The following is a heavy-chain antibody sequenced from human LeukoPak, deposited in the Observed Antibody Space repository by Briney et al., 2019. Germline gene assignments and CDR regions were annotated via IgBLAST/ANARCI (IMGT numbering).Heavy chain of an antibody. V-gene: IGHV3-48*04. J-gene: IGHJ5*02. CDR3: ARDYYDSSGSSRFDP. CDR1: GFTFSSYS. D-gene: IGHD3-22*01. CDR2: ISSSSSTI. Sequence: GGSLRPSCAASGFTFSSYSMNWVRQAPGKGLEWVSHISSSSSTIYYADSVKGRFTISRDNAKNSLYLQMNSLRAKDTALYYCARDYYDSSGSSRFDPWGQGTLVTVSS.